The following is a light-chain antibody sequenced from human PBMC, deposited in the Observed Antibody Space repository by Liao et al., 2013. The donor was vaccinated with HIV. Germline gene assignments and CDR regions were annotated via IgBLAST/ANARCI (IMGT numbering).Light chain of an antibody. J-gene: IGLJ2*01. Sequence: SYELTQPPSVSVSPGQTASIPCSGDKLGDKYACWYQQKPGQSPVLVIYQDSKRPSGIPERFSGSNSGNTATLTISGTQAMDEADYYCQAWDSESVFGGGTTLTVL. CDR1: KLGDKY. CDR2: QDS. V-gene: IGLV3-1*01. CDR3: QAWDSESV.